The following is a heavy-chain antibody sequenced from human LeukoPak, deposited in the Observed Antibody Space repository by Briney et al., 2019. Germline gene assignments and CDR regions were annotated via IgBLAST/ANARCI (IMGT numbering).Heavy chain of an antibody. J-gene: IGHJ6*02. D-gene: IGHD2-2*01. CDR3: ARELGYCSSTSCLYYYYYGMDV. V-gene: IGHV4-59*12. Sequence: PSETLSLTCTVSGGSISSYYWSWIRQPPGKGLEWIGYIYYSGNTNYNPSLKSRVTISVDTSKNQFSLKLSSVTAADTAVYYCARELGYCSSTSCLYYYYYGMDVWGQGTTVTVSS. CDR2: IYYSGNT. CDR1: GGSISSYY.